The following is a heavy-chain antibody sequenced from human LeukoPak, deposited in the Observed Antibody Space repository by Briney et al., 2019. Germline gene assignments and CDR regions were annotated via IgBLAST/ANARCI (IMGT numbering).Heavy chain of an antibody. J-gene: IGHJ4*02. CDR1: GDSVSSNSAA. Sequence: SQTLSLTCAISGDSVSSNSAAWNWIRQSPSRGLEWLGRTYYRSKWYNDYAVSVKSRITINPDTSKNQFSLQLNSVTPEDTAVYYCAREGAIRGYSGYDGFDYWGQGTLVTVSS. CDR3: AREGAIRGYSGYDGFDY. V-gene: IGHV6-1*01. D-gene: IGHD5-12*01. CDR2: TYYRSKWYN.